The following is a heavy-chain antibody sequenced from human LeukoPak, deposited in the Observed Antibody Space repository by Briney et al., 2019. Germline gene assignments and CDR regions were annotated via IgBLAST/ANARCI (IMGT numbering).Heavy chain of an antibody. CDR1: GYTFASYA. CDR3: ARGMAVAGTAVNYFDY. V-gene: IGHV1-3*01. CDR2: INAGNGNT. D-gene: IGHD6-19*01. J-gene: IGHJ4*02. Sequence: ASVKVSCKASGYTFASYAMHWVRQAPGQRLEWMGWINAGNGNTKYSQKFQGRVTITRDTSASTAYMELSSLRSEDTAAYYCARGMAVAGTAVNYFDYWGQGTLVTVSS.